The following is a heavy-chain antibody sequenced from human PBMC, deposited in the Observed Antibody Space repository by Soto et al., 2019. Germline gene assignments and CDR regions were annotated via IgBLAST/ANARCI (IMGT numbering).Heavy chain of an antibody. D-gene: IGHD6-13*01. CDR3: AKDPGSSSRIGNY. CDR2: ISGSGGST. V-gene: IGHV3-23*01. CDR1: GFTFSSYA. Sequence: HPGGSLRLSCAASGFTFSSYAMSWVRQAPGKGLEWVSAISGSGGSTYYADSVKGRFTISRDNSKNTLYLQMNSLRAEDTAVYYCAKDPGSSSRIGNYWGQGNLVTVSS. J-gene: IGHJ4*02.